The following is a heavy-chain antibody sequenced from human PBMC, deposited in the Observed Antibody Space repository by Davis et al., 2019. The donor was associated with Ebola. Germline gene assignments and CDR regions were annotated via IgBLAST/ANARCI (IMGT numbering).Heavy chain of an antibody. CDR3: ATAGQISGWGEFVDY. J-gene: IGHJ4*02. D-gene: IGHD6-19*01. CDR1: GFTFSNFW. V-gene: IGHV3-7*01. Sequence: GESLKTSCAASGFTFSNFWMNWVRQAPGKGLEWVANIKQDGSEKHYVDSVKGRFTISRDNAKNSLYLQMNSLRAEDTAVYYCATAGQISGWGEFVDYWGQGTLVTVSS. CDR2: IKQDGSEK.